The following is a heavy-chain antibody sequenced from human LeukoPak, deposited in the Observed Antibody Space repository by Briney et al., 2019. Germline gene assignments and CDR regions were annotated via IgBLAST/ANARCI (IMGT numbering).Heavy chain of an antibody. CDR3: ARASWFEWLLDY. J-gene: IGHJ4*02. Sequence: SETLSLTCTVSGGSISSYYWSWIRQPPGKGLEWIGYIYYSGSTNYNPSLKSRVTISVDTSKNQFSLKLSSVTAADTAVYYCARASWFEWLLDYWGQGTLVTVSS. CDR2: IYYSGST. CDR1: GGSISSYY. D-gene: IGHD3-3*01. V-gene: IGHV4-59*01.